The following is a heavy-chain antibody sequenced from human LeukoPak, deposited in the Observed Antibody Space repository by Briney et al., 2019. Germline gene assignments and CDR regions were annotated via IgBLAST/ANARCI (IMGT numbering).Heavy chain of an antibody. CDR1: GYTFTSYG. J-gene: IGHJ5*02. Sequence: ASVTVSCKASGYTFTSYGISWVRQAPGQGLEWMGWISAYNGNTNYAQKLQGRVTMTTDTSTSTAYMELRSLRSDDTAVYYCARDQYVVPAARDVFFDPWGQGTLVTVSS. D-gene: IGHD2-2*01. CDR2: ISAYNGNT. CDR3: ARDQYVVPAARDVFFDP. V-gene: IGHV1-18*01.